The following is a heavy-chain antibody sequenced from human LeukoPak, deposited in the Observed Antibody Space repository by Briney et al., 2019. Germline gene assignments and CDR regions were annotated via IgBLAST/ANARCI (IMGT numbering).Heavy chain of an antibody. CDR2: IYSSGSA. CDR1: GGSISGYY. D-gene: IGHD3-10*01. J-gene: IGHJ4*02. CDR3: VGGRFYYNSGIHGAGDY. V-gene: IGHV4-59*01. Sequence: PSETLSLTCTVSGGSISGYYWSWIRQPPGKGLEWIGYIYSSGSANYNPSLRGRLSMSVDTSKNQFYLRLNSMTAADTAVYYCVGGRFYYNSGIHGAGDYWGQGTLVTVSS.